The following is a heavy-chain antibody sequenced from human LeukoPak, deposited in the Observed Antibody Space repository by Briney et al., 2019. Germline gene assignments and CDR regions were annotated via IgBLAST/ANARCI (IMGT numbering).Heavy chain of an antibody. V-gene: IGHV3-7*03. CDR2: IKQDGSEK. Sequence: GGSLRLSCAASGCTFSSYWMSWVRQAPGKGLEWVANIKQDGSEKYYVDSVKCRFTIARDNAKNSLYLQMNSLRAEDTAVYYCAKTYSSSFAGWDVDYWGQGTLVTVSS. D-gene: IGHD6-6*01. CDR3: AKTYSSSFAGWDVDY. J-gene: IGHJ4*01. CDR1: GCTFSSYW.